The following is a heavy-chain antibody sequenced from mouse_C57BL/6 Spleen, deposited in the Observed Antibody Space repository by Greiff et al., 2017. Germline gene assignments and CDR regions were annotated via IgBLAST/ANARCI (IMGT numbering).Heavy chain of an antibody. D-gene: IGHD1-1*01. Sequence: EVQGVESGPVLVKPGASVKMSCKASGYTFTDYYMNWVKQSHGKSLEWIGVINPYNGGTSYNQKFKGKATLTVDKSSSTAYMELNSLTSEDSAVYYCARFNYVLYYYAMDYWGQGTSVTVSS. J-gene: IGHJ4*01. CDR3: ARFNYVLYYYAMDY. V-gene: IGHV1-19*01. CDR1: GYTFTDYY. CDR2: INPYNGGT.